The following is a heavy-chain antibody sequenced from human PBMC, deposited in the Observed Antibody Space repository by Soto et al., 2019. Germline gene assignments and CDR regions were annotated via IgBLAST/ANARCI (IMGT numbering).Heavy chain of an antibody. CDR3: VKVAKYCTADSCSAGWLDP. J-gene: IGHJ5*02. Sequence: PVGSLRLSCAASGFTFGSHGMHWVRQAPGKGLEWVAVISYDGTNKYYADSVKGRFTISRDNSRETLYLQINSLRTEDTAVYYCVKVAKYCTADSCSAGWLDPWGQGTLVTVSS. D-gene: IGHD2-15*01. CDR2: ISYDGTNK. V-gene: IGHV3-30*18. CDR1: GFTFGSHG.